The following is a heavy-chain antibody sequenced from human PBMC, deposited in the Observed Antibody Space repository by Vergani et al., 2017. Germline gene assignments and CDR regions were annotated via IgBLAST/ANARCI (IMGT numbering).Heavy chain of an antibody. CDR1: GFTFDDYA. V-gene: IGHV3-9*01. J-gene: IGHJ6*02. Sequence: EVQLVESGGGLVQPGRSLRLSCAASGFTFDDYAMHWVRQAPGKGLEWVSGISWNSGSIGYEDSVKGRFTIARDNAKNSLYLQMNSLRAEDTALYYCAKDMGGYCSSTSCSGYYYYGMDVWGQGTTVTVSS. CDR3: AKDMGGYCSSTSCSGYYYYGMDV. D-gene: IGHD2-2*01. CDR2: ISWNSGSI.